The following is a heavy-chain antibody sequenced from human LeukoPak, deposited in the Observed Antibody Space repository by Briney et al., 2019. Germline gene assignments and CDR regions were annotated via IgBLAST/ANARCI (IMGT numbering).Heavy chain of an antibody. V-gene: IGHV1-18*01. J-gene: IGHJ4*02. Sequence: EASVTVSFKASGYTFTSYGISWVRQAPGQGLEWMGWISAYNGNTNYAQKLQGRVTMTTDTSTSTAYMELRSLRSDDTAVYYCARLDILTGQTFDYWGQGTLVTVSS. CDR2: ISAYNGNT. CDR1: GYTFTSYG. D-gene: IGHD3-9*01. CDR3: ARLDILTGQTFDY.